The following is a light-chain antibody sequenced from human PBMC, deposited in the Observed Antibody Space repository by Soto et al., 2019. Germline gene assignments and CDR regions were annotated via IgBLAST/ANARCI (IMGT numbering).Light chain of an antibody. V-gene: IGKV1-6*01. Sequence: ALQMTQSPSSLSASVGDRVTITCRASQDIRTELGWYQQKPGKATKLLIYGATTLHSGVPSRFSGSGSGTDFTLTISGVQPEDFATYYCLQDYQYPLTFGQGTKVEVK. CDR1: QDIRTE. CDR3: LQDYQYPLT. J-gene: IGKJ1*01. CDR2: GAT.